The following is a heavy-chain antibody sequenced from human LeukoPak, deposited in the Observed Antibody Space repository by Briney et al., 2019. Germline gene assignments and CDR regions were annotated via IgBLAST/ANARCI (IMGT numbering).Heavy chain of an antibody. CDR3: AKAGDGSKYYYFGLDV. CDR2: ISSSGSTI. V-gene: IGHV3-48*03. CDR1: GFTFSSYE. J-gene: IGHJ6*02. D-gene: IGHD4-11*01. Sequence: GGSLRLSCAASGFTFSSYEMNWVRQAPGKGLEWVSYISSSGSTIYYADSVKGRFTISRDNAKNSLYLQMNSLRAEDTAVYYCAKAGDGSKYYYFGLDVWGQGTTVTVSS.